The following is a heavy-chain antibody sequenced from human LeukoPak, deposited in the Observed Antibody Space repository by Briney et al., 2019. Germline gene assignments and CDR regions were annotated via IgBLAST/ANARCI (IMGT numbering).Heavy chain of an antibody. CDR2: IVVGSGNT. V-gene: IGHV1-58*02. J-gene: IGHJ5*02. Sequence: SVKVSCKASGYTFTSYGIIWVRQAPGHGLEWIGWIVVGSGNTNYAQKFQERVTITRDMSTSTAYMELSSLRSEDTAVYYCAAEGDGSGNQFDPWGQGTLVTVSS. CDR1: GYTFTSYG. CDR3: AAEGDGSGNQFDP. D-gene: IGHD3-10*01.